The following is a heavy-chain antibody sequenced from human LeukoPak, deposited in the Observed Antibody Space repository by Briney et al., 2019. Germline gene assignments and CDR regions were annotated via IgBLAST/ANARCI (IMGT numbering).Heavy chain of an antibody. CDR1: GXSISNYY. D-gene: IGHD3-10*01. CDR3: ARGRGLDY. V-gene: IGHV4-59*01. J-gene: IGHJ4*02. CDR2: IFYTGST. Sequence: SETLSLTCTVSGXSISNYYWSWIRQPPGKGLEWIGYIFYTGSTNYNPSLKSRVTISVDTSKNQFSLKLSSVTSADTAVYYCARGRGLDYWGQGTLVTVSS.